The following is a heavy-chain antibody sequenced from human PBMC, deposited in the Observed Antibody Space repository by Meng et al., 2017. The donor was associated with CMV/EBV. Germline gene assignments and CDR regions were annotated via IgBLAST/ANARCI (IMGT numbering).Heavy chain of an antibody. J-gene: IGHJ4*02. V-gene: IGHV3-53*01. CDR3: ATTASSGYYYYFNY. CDR1: GFTVSSNY. D-gene: IGHD3-22*01. CDR2: IYSGGST. Sequence: GESLKISCAASGFTVSSNYMSWVRQAPGKGLEWVSVIYSGGSTYYADSVKGRFTISRDNSKNTLYLQINSLRAEDTAVYYCATTASSGYYYYFNYWGQGTLVTVSS.